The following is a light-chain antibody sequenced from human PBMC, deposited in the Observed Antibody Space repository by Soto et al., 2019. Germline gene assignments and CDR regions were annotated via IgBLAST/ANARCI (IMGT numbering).Light chain of an antibody. V-gene: IGLV1-40*01. J-gene: IGLJ3*02. CDR1: RSNLGAGYD. CDR3: AAWDDSLSGRV. CDR2: ANN. Sequence: QSVLTQPPSVSGAPGQGVTISCTGTRSNLGAGYDVHWYQQFPGAAPKLLIYANNKRPSGVPDRFSGSKSGTSASLAISGLRSEDEADYYCAAWDDSLSGRVFGGGTKVTVL.